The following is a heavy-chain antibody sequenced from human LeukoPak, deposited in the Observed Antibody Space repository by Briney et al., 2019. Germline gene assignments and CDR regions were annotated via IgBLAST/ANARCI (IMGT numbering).Heavy chain of an antibody. CDR1: GFPFSSYW. CDR3: TRVGYIDEGIDY. D-gene: IGHD5-24*01. J-gene: IGHJ4*02. V-gene: IGHV3-7*04. Sequence: GGSLRLSCVGSGFPFSSYWMTWVRQAPGKGLEWVANIKQDGSKKSYVDSVKGRFTISRDNAKNSLYLQMNSLRAEDTAIYYRTRVGYIDEGIDYWGQGTLVTVSS. CDR2: IKQDGSKK.